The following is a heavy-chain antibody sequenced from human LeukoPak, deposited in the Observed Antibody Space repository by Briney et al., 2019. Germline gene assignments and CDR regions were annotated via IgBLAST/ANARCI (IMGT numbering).Heavy chain of an antibody. V-gene: IGHV3-7*03. D-gene: IGHD6-6*01. CDR3: ARSSYSSSSSV. Sequence: GESLRLSCAVSGFTFSGFWMSWSRQAPGKGLEWVASINSDGSEGYYADVVKGRFTISRDNAKNSLCLQINSLRAEDTAVYYCARSSYSSSSSVWGQGTMVTVSS. J-gene: IGHJ3*01. CDR1: GFTFSGFW. CDR2: INSDGSEG.